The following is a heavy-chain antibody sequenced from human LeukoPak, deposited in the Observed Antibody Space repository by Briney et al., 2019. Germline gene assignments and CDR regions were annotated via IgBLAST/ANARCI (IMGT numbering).Heavy chain of an antibody. CDR3: AREESGGYFDY. V-gene: IGHV1-46*01. CDR2: SNPSGVGT. Sequence: ASVKVSCKAFGYTFTSYYMHWVRQAPGQGREWMGVSNPSGVGTKYAQKFQGRVTMTRDTSTTTVYMELSSLRSEDTAVYYCAREESGGYFDYWGQGTLVTVSS. J-gene: IGHJ4*02. D-gene: IGHD2-8*02. CDR1: GYTFTSYY.